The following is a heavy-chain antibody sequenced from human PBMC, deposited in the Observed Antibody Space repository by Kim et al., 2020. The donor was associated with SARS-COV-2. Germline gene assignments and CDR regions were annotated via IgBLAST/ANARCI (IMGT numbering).Heavy chain of an antibody. CDR3: ASFDTGDLDY. CDR1: GYTFTGYY. CDR2: INPNRGGT. D-gene: IGHD7-27*01. Sequence: ASVKVSCKASGYTFTGYYMHWVRQAPGQGLEWMGRINPNRGGTNYAQKLQGRVTMTRDTSINTAYMVLTRLRSDDTAVYYCASFDTGDLDYWGQGTLVTVSS. V-gene: IGHV1-2*06. J-gene: IGHJ4*02.